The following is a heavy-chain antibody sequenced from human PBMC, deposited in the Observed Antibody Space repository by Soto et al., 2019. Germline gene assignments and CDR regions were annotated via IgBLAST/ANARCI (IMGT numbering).Heavy chain of an antibody. CDR2: ISGSGGST. CDR3: AKVGAARPETDYYYYYYMDV. V-gene: IGHV3-23*01. Sequence: EVQLLESGGGLVQPGGSLRLSCAASGFTFSSYAMSWVRQAPGKGLEWVSAISGSGGSTYYADSVKGRFTISRDNSKNTLYLQMNSLRAEDTAVYYCAKVGAARPETDYYYYYYMDVWGKGTTVTVSS. CDR1: GFTFSSYA. D-gene: IGHD6-6*01. J-gene: IGHJ6*03.